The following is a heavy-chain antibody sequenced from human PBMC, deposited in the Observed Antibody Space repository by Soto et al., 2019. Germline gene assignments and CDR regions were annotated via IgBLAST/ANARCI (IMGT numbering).Heavy chain of an antibody. CDR1: GFTFSDYY. V-gene: IGHV3-11*05. J-gene: IGHJ3*02. Sequence: QVQLVESGGGLVKPGGSLRLSCAASGFTFSDYYMSWIRQAPGKGLEWVSYISSSSSYTNYADSVKGRFTISRDNAKNSLCLQNNTLGAEDTAVYYCARDQGGVSAFDIWGQGTMVTVSS. CDR2: ISSSSSYT. CDR3: ARDQGGVSAFDI. D-gene: IGHD3-16*01.